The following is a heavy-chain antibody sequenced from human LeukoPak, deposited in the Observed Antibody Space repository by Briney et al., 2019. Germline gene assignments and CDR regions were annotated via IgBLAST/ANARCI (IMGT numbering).Heavy chain of an antibody. V-gene: IGHV3-33*01. CDR3: ARDRSVDYFDY. D-gene: IGHD3-3*01. CDR2: IWYDGSNK. J-gene: IGHJ4*02. CDR1: GFTLSNHG. Sequence: PGGSLRLSCAASGFTLSNHGMHWVRQAPGKGLEWVAVIWYDGSNKYYVDSVKGRFTISRDNSKSTLYLQMNSLRAEDTAVYYCARDRSVDYFDYWGQGTLVTVSS.